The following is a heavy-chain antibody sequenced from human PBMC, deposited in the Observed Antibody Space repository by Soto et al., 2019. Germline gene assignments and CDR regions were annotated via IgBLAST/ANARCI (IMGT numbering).Heavy chain of an antibody. CDR2: TYYRSKWYN. V-gene: IGHV6-1*01. Sequence: SQTLSLTCAISGDSVSSNSAAWNWIRQSPSRGLEWLGRTYYRSKWYNDYAVSVKSRITINPDTSKNQFSLQLNSVTPEDTAVYYCARASRGCSNCPDFFDYWGQGTLVTVSS. CDR3: ARASRGCSNCPDFFDY. D-gene: IGHD6-13*01. CDR1: GDSVSSNSAA. J-gene: IGHJ4*02.